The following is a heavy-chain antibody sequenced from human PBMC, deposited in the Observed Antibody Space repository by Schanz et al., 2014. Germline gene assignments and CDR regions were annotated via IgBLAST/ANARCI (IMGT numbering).Heavy chain of an antibody. Sequence: VHLVESGGGVVQPGRSLRLSCAASGFTFSSYGMHWVRQAPGKGLEWVSAISGNGGSTYFADSVKGRFTISRDNSDNTLFLQMNSLKTEDTAVYYCKWELHVYYGMDVWGQGTAVTVSS. CDR2: ISGNGGST. J-gene: IGHJ6*02. CDR1: GFTFSSYG. V-gene: IGHV3-23*04. D-gene: IGHD1-26*01. CDR3: KWELHVYYGMDV.